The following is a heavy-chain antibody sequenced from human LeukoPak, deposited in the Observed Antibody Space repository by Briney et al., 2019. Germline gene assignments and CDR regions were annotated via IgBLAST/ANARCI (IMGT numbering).Heavy chain of an antibody. J-gene: IGHJ4*02. D-gene: IGHD6-13*01. CDR2: ISGSGGST. V-gene: IGHV3-23*01. CDR3: AKSIAAAGTGGDY. CDR1: GFTFSSYG. Sequence: GGSLRLSCAASGFTFSSYGMSWVRQAPGKGLEWVSAISGSGGSTYYADSVKGRFTISRDNSKNTLYLQMNSLRAEDTAVYYCAKSIAAAGTGGDYWGQGTLVTVSS.